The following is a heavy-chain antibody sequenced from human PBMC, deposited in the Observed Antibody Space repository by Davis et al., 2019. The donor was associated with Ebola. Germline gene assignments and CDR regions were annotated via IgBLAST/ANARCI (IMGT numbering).Heavy chain of an antibody. CDR2: ISGSGGST. Sequence: GESLKISCAASGFTFSSYAMSWVRQAPGKGLEWVSAISGSGGSTYYADSVKGRFTISRDNSKNTLYLQMNSLRAEDTAVYYCAKNDYGDSNWYFELWGRGTLVTVSS. D-gene: IGHD4-17*01. CDR1: GFTFSSYA. J-gene: IGHJ2*01. CDR3: AKNDYGDSNWYFEL. V-gene: IGHV3-23*01.